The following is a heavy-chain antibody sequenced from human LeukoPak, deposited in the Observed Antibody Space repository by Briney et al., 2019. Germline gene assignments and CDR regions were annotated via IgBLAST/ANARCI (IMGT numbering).Heavy chain of an antibody. D-gene: IGHD2-15*01. CDR2: IYYSGST. CDR3: ARSPDRWWFHYYYYYYMDV. V-gene: IGHV4-61*05. CDR1: GGSISSSSYY. Sequence: SETLSLTCTVSGGSISSSSYYWGWIRQPPGKGLEWIGYIYYSGSTNYNPSLKSRVTISVDTSKNQFSLKLSSVTAADTAVYYCARSPDRWWFHYYYYYYMDVWGKGTTVTVSS. J-gene: IGHJ6*03.